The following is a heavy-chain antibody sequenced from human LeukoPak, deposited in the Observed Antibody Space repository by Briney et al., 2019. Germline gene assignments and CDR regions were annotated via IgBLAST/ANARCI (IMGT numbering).Heavy chain of an antibody. CDR2: ISYDGSNK. V-gene: IGHV3-30*04. CDR1: GFTFSSYA. Sequence: GGSLRLSCAASGFTFSSYAMHWVRQAPGKGLEWVAVISYDGSNKDYADSVKGRFTISRDNSKNTLYLQMNSLRAEDTAVYYCAKDSLWQQLTPSYCFDYWGQGTLVTVSS. CDR3: AKDSLWQQLTPSYCFDY. D-gene: IGHD6-13*01. J-gene: IGHJ4*02.